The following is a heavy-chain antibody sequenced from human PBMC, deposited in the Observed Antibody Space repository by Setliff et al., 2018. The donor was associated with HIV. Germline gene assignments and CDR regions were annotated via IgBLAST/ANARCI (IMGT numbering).Heavy chain of an antibody. CDR3: ARGGTSSNWFDP. Sequence: PSETLSLTCIVSGAPISSGTWSWIRQPPGKGLQWIGFIYNTETTNYNPSLKSRVTISLDTSKTQFSLKLTSLTAADTAVYYCARGGTSSNWFDPWGQGTLVTVSS. CDR1: GAPISSGT. D-gene: IGHD2-2*01. V-gene: IGHV4-59*01. CDR2: IYNTETT. J-gene: IGHJ5*02.